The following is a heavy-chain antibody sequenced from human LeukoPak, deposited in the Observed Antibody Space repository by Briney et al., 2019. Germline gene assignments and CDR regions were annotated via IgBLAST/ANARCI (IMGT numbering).Heavy chain of an antibody. Sequence: GGSLRLSCAASGFTFSDYYMSWIRQAPGKGLEWVSYISSNGSTIYYADSVKGRFTISRDNAKNSLYLQMNSLRAEDTAVYYCARDSSLLRYFDWLFHWGQGTLVTVSS. V-gene: IGHV3-11*01. J-gene: IGHJ5*02. CDR3: ARDSSLLRYFDWLFH. CDR2: ISSNGSTI. D-gene: IGHD3-9*01. CDR1: GFTFSDYY.